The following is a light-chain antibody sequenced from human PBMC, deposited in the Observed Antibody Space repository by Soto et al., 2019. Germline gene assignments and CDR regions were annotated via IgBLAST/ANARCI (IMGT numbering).Light chain of an antibody. Sequence: IVLTQSPDTLSLSPGQRATLSCRASQTVSRRYLAWYQQKPGQAPLLLIYDVSGRASDIPDRFSGSGSGTDFSLTINSLVPEDVAVYYCQYQGSFGGGTKVEIK. V-gene: IGKV3-20*01. CDR2: DVS. J-gene: IGKJ4*01. CDR3: QYQGS. CDR1: QTVSRRY.